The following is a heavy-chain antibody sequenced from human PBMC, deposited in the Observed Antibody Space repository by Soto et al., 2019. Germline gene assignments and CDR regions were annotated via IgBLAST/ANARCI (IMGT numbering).Heavy chain of an antibody. CDR3: ARAAISWDSYESDAFDI. V-gene: IGHV4-59*01. D-gene: IGHD5-12*01. Sequence: SETLSLTCTVSGGSISSYYWSWIRQPPGKGLEWIGYIYYSGSTNYNPSLKSRVTISVDTSKNQFSLKLSSVTAADMAVYYCARAAISWDSYESDAFDIWGQGTMVTVSS. J-gene: IGHJ3*02. CDR1: GGSISSYY. CDR2: IYYSGST.